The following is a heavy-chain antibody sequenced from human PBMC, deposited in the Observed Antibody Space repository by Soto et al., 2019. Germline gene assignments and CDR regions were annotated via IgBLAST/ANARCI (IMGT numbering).Heavy chain of an antibody. D-gene: IGHD3-10*01. J-gene: IGHJ4*02. CDR1: GDSISSNYY. CDR3: ARVGWEGGELPFFDY. V-gene: IGHV4-31*01. CDR2: IYYRGSI. Sequence: QVQLQESGPGLVKPSQTLSLTCTVSGDSISSNYYWSWIRQYPGKGLEWIGYIYYRGSIYYNPSLKCQAIYSVDTSNNQFSLQMNSVTAANTAVYYCARVGWEGGELPFFDYWGQVTLVTVSS.